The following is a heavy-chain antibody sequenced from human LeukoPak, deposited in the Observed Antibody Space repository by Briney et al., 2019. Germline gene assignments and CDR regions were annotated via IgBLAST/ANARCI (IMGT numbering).Heavy chain of an antibody. J-gene: IGHJ3*02. CDR2: IIPIFGTA. CDR3: ARTQREYYYDSSGAIDAFDI. CDR1: GGTFSSYA. Sequence: ASVKVSCKASGGTFSSYAISWVRQAPGQGLEWMGGIIPIFGTANYAQKFQGRVTITADKSTSTAYMELSSLRSEDTAVYYCARTQREYYYDSSGAIDAFDIWGQGTMVTVSS. D-gene: IGHD3-22*01. V-gene: IGHV1-69*06.